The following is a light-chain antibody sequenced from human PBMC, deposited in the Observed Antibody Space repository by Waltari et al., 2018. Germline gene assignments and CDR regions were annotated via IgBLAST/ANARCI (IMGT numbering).Light chain of an antibody. Sequence: QSALTQPHSVSGSPGQSIPVSCPGSSFDVATNNLVSWYPHHPGKAPKLMIYEDAQRPSGVSNRFSGSKSGNTASLTISGLQAEDEADYYCCSYAGSWVFGGGTKLTVL. V-gene: IGLV2-23*01. CDR1: SFDVATNNL. J-gene: IGLJ3*02. CDR2: EDA. CDR3: CSYAGSWV.